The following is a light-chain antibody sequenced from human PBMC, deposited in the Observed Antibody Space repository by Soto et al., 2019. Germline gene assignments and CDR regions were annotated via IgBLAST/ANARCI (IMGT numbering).Light chain of an antibody. Sequence: QSVLTRPASVSGSPGQPITISCTGTSSDVGIYTLVSWYQHFPGKAPKLMIYEVNKRPSGVSNRFSGSKSGSTASLTISGLQADDEADYYCCSYTRSGSFVFGTGTKVTVL. CDR3: CSYTRSGSFV. CDR1: SSDVGIYTL. V-gene: IGLV2-23*02. CDR2: EVN. J-gene: IGLJ1*01.